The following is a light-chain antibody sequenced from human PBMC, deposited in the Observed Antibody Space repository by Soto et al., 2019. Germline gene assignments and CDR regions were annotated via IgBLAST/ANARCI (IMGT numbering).Light chain of an antibody. CDR2: DNA. Sequence: LTQPHSVSESPGKTVTISCSGSSSNIGKNYMAWYQQVPGTAPKLLIYDNARRPSGIPGRFSGSKSGTSATLAITGLLTGDEADYYCATWDSSLSAVVFGGGTKLTVL. J-gene: IGLJ2*01. CDR1: SSNIGKNY. CDR3: ATWDSSLSAVV. V-gene: IGLV1-51*01.